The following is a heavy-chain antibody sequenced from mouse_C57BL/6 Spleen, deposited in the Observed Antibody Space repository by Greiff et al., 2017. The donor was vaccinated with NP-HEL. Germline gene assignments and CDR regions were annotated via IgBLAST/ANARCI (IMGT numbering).Heavy chain of an antibody. D-gene: IGHD4-1*01. V-gene: IGHV1-18*01. CDR3: AREELGQWFAY. CDR1: GYTFTDYN. CDR2: INPNNGGT. Sequence: VQLQQSGPELVKPGASVKIPCKASGYTFTDYNMDWVKQSHGKSLEWIGDINPNNGGTSYNQKFKGKATLTVDKSSSTAYMELRSLTSEDTAVYYCAREELGQWFAYWGQGTLVTVSA. J-gene: IGHJ3*01.